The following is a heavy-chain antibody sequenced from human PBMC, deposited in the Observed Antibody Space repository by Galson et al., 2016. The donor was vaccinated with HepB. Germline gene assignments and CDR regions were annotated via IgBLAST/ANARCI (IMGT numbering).Heavy chain of an antibody. CDR1: GITVSTNY. CDR2: FFAAGGA. Sequence: SLRLSCAASGITVSTNYMSWVRQAPGKGLEFVSVFFAAGGAFYAESVKGRFTISRDNSKNTLYLQMDSLRAGGTAVYYCVKHVAGSTRAAFDIWGQGTVVTVSS. CDR3: VKHVAGSTRAAFDI. J-gene: IGHJ3*02. V-gene: IGHV3-66*01. D-gene: IGHD5-24*01.